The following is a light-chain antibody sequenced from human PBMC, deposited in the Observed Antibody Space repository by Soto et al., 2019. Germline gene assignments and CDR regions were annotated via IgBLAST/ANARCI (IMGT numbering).Light chain of an antibody. Sequence: EIVMTQSPVTLSVSPGERATLSCRASQSVSSNLAWYQQKPGQAPRLLIYGASTRATGIPARFSGSGSGTELTLTISSLQSEDFAVYYCQQYNNWPPKYTFGQGTELEIK. CDR2: GAS. J-gene: IGKJ2*01. CDR1: QSVSSN. V-gene: IGKV3-15*01. CDR3: QQYNNWPPKYT.